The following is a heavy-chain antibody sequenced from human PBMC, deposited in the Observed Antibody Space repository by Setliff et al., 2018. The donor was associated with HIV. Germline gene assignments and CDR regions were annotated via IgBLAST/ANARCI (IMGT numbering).Heavy chain of an antibody. CDR2: IHLSDT. Sequence: SETLSLTCSVSGGSMRSDIYYWGWIRLSPTKGLEWIGSIHLSDTYYNPSLKSRVTISVDTSKDQFSLKLTSLTAADTAVYYCARSSMAGFDYWGQGKLVTVSS. D-gene: IGHD6-19*01. J-gene: IGHJ4*02. V-gene: IGHV4-39*07. CDR3: ARSSMAGFDY. CDR1: GGSMRSDIYY.